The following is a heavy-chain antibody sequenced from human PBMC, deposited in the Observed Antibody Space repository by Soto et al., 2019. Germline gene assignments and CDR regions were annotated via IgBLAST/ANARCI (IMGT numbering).Heavy chain of an antibody. D-gene: IGHD2-2*01. CDR1: GYSFTSYW. V-gene: IGHV5-51*01. CDR3: STQCYWRSTSCYLYEAFDI. CDR2: IYPGDSDT. Sequence: GESLKISCKGSGYSFTSYWIGWVRQMPGKGLEWMGIIYPGDSDTRYRPSFQGQVTISADKSISTAYRQWSSLKASDTALYYCSTQCYWRSTSCYLYEAFDIWGQGTMVTVSS. J-gene: IGHJ3*02.